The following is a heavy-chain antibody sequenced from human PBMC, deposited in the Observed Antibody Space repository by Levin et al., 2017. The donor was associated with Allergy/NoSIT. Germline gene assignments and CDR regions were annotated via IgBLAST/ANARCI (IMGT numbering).Heavy chain of an antibody. CDR3: ARGDRIVGKYYFDY. D-gene: IGHD3-22*01. J-gene: IGHJ4*02. CDR2: MNPNSGNT. CDR1: GYTFTSYD. V-gene: IGHV1-8*01. Sequence: GASVKVSCKASGYTFTSYDINWVRQATGQGLEWMGWMNPNSGNTGYAQKFQGRVTMTRNNSISTAYMELSSLRSEDTAVYYCARGDRIVGKYYFDYWGQGTLVTVSS.